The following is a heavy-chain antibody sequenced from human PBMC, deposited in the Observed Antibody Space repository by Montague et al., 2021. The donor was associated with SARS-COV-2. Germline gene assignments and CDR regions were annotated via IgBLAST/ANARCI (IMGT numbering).Heavy chain of an antibody. CDR3: ARDRGLSGFYGYDPLYFYGMDV. CDR2: IYESGST. Sequence: SETLSLTCTVSGASIRDYYWSWIPQPPGKGLEWIGYIYESGSTKSNPSLTSRLIMSVDTSRNQFSLTLSSVTTADTAVYYCARDRGLSGFYGYDPLYFYGMDVWGQGTTVIVSS. D-gene: IGHD5-12*01. CDR1: GASIRDYY. V-gene: IGHV4-59*01. J-gene: IGHJ6*02.